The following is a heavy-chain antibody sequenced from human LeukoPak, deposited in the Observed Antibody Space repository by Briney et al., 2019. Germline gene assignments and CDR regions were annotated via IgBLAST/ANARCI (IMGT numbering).Heavy chain of an antibody. CDR3: ARSTYYYYYYMDV. CDR1: GYTFTSYA. CDR2: IDTNTGNP. V-gene: IGHV7-4-1*02. J-gene: IGHJ6*03. Sequence: GASVKVSCKASGYTFTSYAMNWVRQAPGQGLEWMGWIDTNTGNPTYAQGFTERFVFSLDTSVSTAYLQISSLKAEDTAVYYCARSTYYYYYYMDVWGKGTTVTVSS.